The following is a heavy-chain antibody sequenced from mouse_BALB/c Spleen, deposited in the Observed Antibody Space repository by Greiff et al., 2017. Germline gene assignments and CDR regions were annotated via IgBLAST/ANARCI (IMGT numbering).Heavy chain of an antibody. CDR2: IDPANGKT. J-gene: IGHJ2*01. CDR1: GFNIKDTY. Sequence: EVHLVESGAELVKPGASVKLSCTASGFNIKDTYMHWVKQRPEQGLEWIGRIDPANGKTKYDPKFQGKATITADTSSNTAYLQLSSLTSEDTAVYYCARPKLGSVLYFDYWGQGTTLTVSS. CDR3: ARPKLGSVLYFDY. D-gene: IGHD4-1*01. V-gene: IGHV14-3*02.